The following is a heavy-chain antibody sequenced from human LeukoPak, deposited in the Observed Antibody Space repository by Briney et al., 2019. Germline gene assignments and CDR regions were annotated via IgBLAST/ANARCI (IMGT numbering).Heavy chain of an antibody. V-gene: IGHV4-30-4*08. D-gene: IGHD3-22*01. CDR2: IYYSGST. CDR1: GGSISSGDYY. Sequence: PSETLSLTCTVPGGSISSGDYYWSWIRQPPGKGLEWIGYIYYSGSTYYNPSLKSRVTISVDTSKNQFSLKLSSVTAADTAVYYCARETMIVVVITDLVGAFDIWGQGTMVTVSS. CDR3: ARETMIVVVITDLVGAFDI. J-gene: IGHJ3*02.